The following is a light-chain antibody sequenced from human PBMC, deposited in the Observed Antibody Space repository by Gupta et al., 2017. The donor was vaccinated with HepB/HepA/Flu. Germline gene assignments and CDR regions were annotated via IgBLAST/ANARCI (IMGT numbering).Light chain of an antibody. CDR2: STN. CDR1: SGSVSTSYH. CDR3: VLYMGSGILK. V-gene: IGLV8-61*01. J-gene: IGLJ2*01. Sequence: QTVVTQEPSFSVSPGGTVTLTCGLSSGSVSTSYHPSWYQQTPGQAPRTLIYSTNTRSSGVPDRFSGSILGNKAALTITGAQADDESDYYCVLYMGSGILKFGGGTKLTVL.